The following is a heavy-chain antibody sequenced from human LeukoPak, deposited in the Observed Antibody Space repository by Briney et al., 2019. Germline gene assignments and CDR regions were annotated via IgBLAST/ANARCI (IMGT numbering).Heavy chain of an antibody. CDR3: ARDTSIGYCTNGVCPLGY. CDR2: ISSSSSTI. Sequence: GGSLRLSXAASGFTFSSYSMNWVRQAPGKGLEWVSYISSSSSTIYYADSVKGRFTISRDNAKNSLYLQMNSLRAEDTAVYYCARDTSIGYCTNGVCPLGYWGQGTLVTVSS. J-gene: IGHJ4*02. D-gene: IGHD2-8*01. V-gene: IGHV3-48*01. CDR1: GFTFSSYS.